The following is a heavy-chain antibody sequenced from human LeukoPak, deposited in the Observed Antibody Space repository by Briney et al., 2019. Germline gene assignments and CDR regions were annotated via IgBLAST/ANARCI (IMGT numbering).Heavy chain of an antibody. CDR2: IYHSGST. CDR3: ARSIMCSSTSCYSVYFDL. D-gene: IGHD2-2*01. Sequence: PSGTLSLTCAVSGGSIGSSNWWSWVRQPPGKGLEWIGEIYHSGSTNYNPSLKSRVTISVDKSKNQFSLKLSSVTAADTAVYYCARSIMCSSTSCYSVYFDLWGRGTLVTVSS. CDR1: GGSIGSSNW. V-gene: IGHV4-4*02. J-gene: IGHJ2*01.